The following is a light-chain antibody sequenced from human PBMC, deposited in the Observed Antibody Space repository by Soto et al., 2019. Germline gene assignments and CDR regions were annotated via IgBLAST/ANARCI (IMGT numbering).Light chain of an antibody. CDR2: AAS. J-gene: IGKJ5*01. V-gene: IGKV1-8*01. CDR1: QGISSW. CDR3: QQYYSYPIT. Sequence: IQITQSPSSVLSSVGDRVTITYRASQGISSWLAWYQQKPGKAPKLLIYAASTLQSGVPSRFSGSGSGTDFTLTISCLQSEDFATYYCQQYYSYPITFGQGTRLEN.